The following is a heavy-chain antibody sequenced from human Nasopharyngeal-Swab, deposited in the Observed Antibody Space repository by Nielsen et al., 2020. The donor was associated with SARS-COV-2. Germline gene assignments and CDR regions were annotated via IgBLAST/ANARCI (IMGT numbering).Heavy chain of an antibody. D-gene: IGHD4-11*01. J-gene: IGHJ4*02. CDR2: ISGSGGST. V-gene: IGHV3-23*01. CDR3: AKVPSTVTTLPPDY. Sequence: GSLKISCAASGFTFSSYAMSWVRQAPGKGLEWVSAISGSGGSTYYADSVKGRFTISRDNSKNTLYLQMNSLRAEDTAVYYCAKVPSTVTTLPPDYWGQGTLVTVSS. CDR1: GFTFSSYA.